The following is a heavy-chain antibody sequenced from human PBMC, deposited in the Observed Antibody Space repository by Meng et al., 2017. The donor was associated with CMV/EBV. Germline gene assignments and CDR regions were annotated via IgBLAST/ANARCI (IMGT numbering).Heavy chain of an antibody. CDR3: AREQHYYDSSGYYYLGGKDY. CDR2: IYYSGST. D-gene: IGHD3-22*01. V-gene: IGHV4-59*01. Sequence: SETLSLTCTVSGGSISSYYWSWIRQPPGKGLEWIGYIYYSGSTNYNPSLKSRVTISVDTSKNQFSLKLSSVTAADTAVYYCAREQHYYDSSGYYYLGGKDYWGQGTLVTVSS. J-gene: IGHJ4*02. CDR1: GGSISSYY.